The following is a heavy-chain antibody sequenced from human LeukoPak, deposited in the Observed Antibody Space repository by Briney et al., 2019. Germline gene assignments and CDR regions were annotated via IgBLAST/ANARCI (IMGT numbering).Heavy chain of an antibody. CDR3: AKGAIVAPGCDAFDI. J-gene: IGHJ3*02. CDR1: GFTLSSYG. Sequence: GGSLRLSCAASGFTLSSYGMHWVRQAPPKGLEWVAFIRYDGSNKYYADSVKGRFTISRNNYKSTLYLQMNSLRAEDTAVYYCAKGAIVAPGCDAFDIWGQGTLVTVSS. V-gene: IGHV3-30*02. D-gene: IGHD2-15*01. CDR2: IRYDGSNK.